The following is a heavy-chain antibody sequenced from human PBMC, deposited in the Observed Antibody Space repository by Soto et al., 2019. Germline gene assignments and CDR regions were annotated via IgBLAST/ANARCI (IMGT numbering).Heavy chain of an antibody. V-gene: IGHV1-2*04. CDR2: INPNSGGT. D-gene: IGHD1-1*01. CDR3: ARAREFMEKAAGLIYYYYGMDV. Sequence: ASVKVSCKASGYTFTGYYMHWVRQAPGQGLEWMGWINPNSGGTNYAQKFQGWVTMTRDTSISTAYMELSRLRSDDTAVYYCARAREFMEKAAGLIYYYYGMDVWGQGTTVTVSS. J-gene: IGHJ6*02. CDR1: GYTFTGYY.